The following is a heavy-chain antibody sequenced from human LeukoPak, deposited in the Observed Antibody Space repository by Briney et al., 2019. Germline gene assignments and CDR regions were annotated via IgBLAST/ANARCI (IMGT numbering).Heavy chain of an antibody. CDR3: ARGGYYDSSGYIPFDY. CDR1: GGSVNSGSYY. Sequence: SETLSLTCAVSGGSVNSGSYYWSWIRQPPGKGLEWIGYIYYSGSTYYNPSLKSRVTISVDTSKNQFSLKLSSVTAADTAVYYCARGGYYDSSGYIPFDYWGQGTLVTVSS. CDR2: IYYSGST. V-gene: IGHV4-31*11. J-gene: IGHJ4*02. D-gene: IGHD3-22*01.